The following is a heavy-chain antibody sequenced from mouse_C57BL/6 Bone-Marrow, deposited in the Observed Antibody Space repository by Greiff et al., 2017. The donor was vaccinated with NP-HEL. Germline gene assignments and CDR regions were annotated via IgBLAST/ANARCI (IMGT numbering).Heavy chain of an antibody. D-gene: IGHD4-1*01. V-gene: IGHV1-81*01. CDR3: AKRGDWVWYFDV. J-gene: IGHJ1*03. CDR2: IYPRSGNT. CDR1: GYTFTSYG. Sequence: QVQLQQSGAELARPGASVKLSCKASGYTFTSYGISWVKQRTGQGLEWIGEIYPRSGNTYYNEKFKGKATLTADKSSSTAYMELRSLTSEDSAVYFCAKRGDWVWYFDVWGTGTTVTVSS.